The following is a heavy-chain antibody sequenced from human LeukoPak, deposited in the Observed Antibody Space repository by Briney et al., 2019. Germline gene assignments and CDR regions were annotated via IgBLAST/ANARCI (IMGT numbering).Heavy chain of an antibody. CDR2: ISAYNGNT. V-gene: IGHV1-18*01. Sequence: GASVKVSCKASGYTFTSYGISWVRQAPGQGLEWMGWISAYNGNTNYAQKLQGRVTMTTDTSTSTAYMELRSLRSDDTAVYYCARDRGYYDSSGNDYWGQGTLVTVSS. CDR3: ARDRGYYDSSGNDY. J-gene: IGHJ4*02. CDR1: GYTFTSYG. D-gene: IGHD3-22*01.